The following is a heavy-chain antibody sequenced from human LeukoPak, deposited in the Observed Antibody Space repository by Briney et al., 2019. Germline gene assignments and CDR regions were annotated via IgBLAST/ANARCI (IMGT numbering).Heavy chain of an antibody. CDR1: GYTFTGYY. CDR3: ARDANIVVVPAASDY. D-gene: IGHD2-2*01. Sequence: ASVKVSCKASGYTFTGYYMHWVRQASGQGLEWMGWINPNSGGTNYAQKFQGRVTMTRDTSISTAYMELSRLRSDDTAVYYCARDANIVVVPAASDYWGQGTLVTVSS. V-gene: IGHV1-2*02. J-gene: IGHJ4*02. CDR2: INPNSGGT.